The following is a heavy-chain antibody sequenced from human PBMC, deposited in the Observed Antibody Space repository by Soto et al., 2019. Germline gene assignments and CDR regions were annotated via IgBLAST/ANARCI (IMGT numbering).Heavy chain of an antibody. D-gene: IGHD2-21*02. CDR2: INPSGGST. Sequence: ASVKVSCKASGYTFTSYHMHWVRQAPGQGLEWMGIINPSGGSTSYAQKFQGRVTITTDKSTSTAYMELSSLRSEDTAVYYCARGNPSGDDSLYYYYYYMDVWGKGTTVTVSS. V-gene: IGHV1-46*01. CDR3: ARGNPSGDDSLYYYYYYMDV. J-gene: IGHJ6*03. CDR1: GYTFTSYH.